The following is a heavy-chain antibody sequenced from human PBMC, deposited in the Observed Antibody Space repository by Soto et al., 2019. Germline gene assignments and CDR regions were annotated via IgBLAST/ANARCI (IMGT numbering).Heavy chain of an antibody. V-gene: IGHV5-51*03. Sequence: GESLKISCKASGCNFTSYWIGWVRQMPGKGLEWMGIIYPGDSDTSYSPSYQGQVTISADRSISTAYLQWSSLTAADTDMYYCARRVSIGWYYYYYAMDVWGQGTTVTVSS. D-gene: IGHD6-19*01. J-gene: IGHJ6*02. CDR3: ARRVSIGWYYYYYAMDV. CDR2: IYPGDSDT. CDR1: GCNFTSYW.